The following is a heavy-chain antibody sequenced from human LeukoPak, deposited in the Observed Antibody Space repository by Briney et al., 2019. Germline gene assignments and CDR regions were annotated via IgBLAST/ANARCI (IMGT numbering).Heavy chain of an antibody. CDR1: GYTLTELS. CDR2: FDPEDGET. J-gene: IGHJ5*02. CDR3: ATYPLWFGELLPRYNWFDP. Sequence: GASVKVSCKVSGYTLTELSMHWVRQAPGKGLEWMGGFDPEDGETIYAQKFQGRVTMTEDTSTDTAYMELSSLRSEDTAVYYCATYPLWFGELLPRYNWFDPWGQGTLVTVSS. V-gene: IGHV1-24*01. D-gene: IGHD3-10*01.